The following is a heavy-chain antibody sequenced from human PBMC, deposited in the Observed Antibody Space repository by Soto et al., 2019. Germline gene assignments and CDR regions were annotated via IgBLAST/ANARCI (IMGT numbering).Heavy chain of an antibody. D-gene: IGHD1-7*01. Sequence: QVRLVQSGAEVKKPGASVKVTCKPSGYTFTDAYIHWVRQAPGQGLEWLGWINPKNGGTNYAQKFQGRVTMTRDTSSSTAFMELSSLNSNDTAVYYCAREEGTELDFWGQGTPVTVSS. CDR3: AREEGTELDF. J-gene: IGHJ4*02. CDR1: GYTFTDAY. CDR2: INPKNGGT. V-gene: IGHV1-2*02.